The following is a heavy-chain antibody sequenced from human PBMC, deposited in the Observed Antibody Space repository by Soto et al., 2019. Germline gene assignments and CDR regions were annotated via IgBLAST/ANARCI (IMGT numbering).Heavy chain of an antibody. Sequence: QVQLQESGPGLVKPSQTLSLTCTVSGGSISSGDYYWSWIRQPPGKGREWIGYIYYSGSTYYNPSLKSRVTISVDTSKNQFSLKLSSVTAADMAVYYCARDRGRITIFDYYGMDVWGQGTTVTVSS. CDR1: GGSISSGDYY. D-gene: IGHD3-3*01. J-gene: IGHJ6*02. V-gene: IGHV4-30-4*01. CDR2: IYYSGST. CDR3: ARDRGRITIFDYYGMDV.